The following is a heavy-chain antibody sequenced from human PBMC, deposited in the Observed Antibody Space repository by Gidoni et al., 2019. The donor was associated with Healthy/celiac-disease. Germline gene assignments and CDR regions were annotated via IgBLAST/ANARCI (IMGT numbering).Heavy chain of an antibody. CDR1: GFPVSSNY. CDR3: ARDSCSGGSCHLDI. Sequence: EVQLVESGGGLVQPGGSLRLSCAASGFPVSSNYMSWVRQAPGKGLEWVSVIYSGGSTYYADCVKGRFTISRDNSKNTLYLQMNSLRAEDTAVYYCARDSCSGGSCHLDIWGQGTMVTVSS. D-gene: IGHD2-15*01. CDR2: IYSGGST. V-gene: IGHV3-66*01. J-gene: IGHJ3*02.